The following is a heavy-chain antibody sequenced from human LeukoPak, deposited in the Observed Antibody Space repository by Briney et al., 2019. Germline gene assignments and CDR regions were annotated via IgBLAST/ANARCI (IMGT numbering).Heavy chain of an antibody. CDR1: GFTFTGYA. Sequence: GGSLRLSCAASGFTFTGYAMHWVRQAPGKGLEWVSIISYDGSTQYYADSVKGRFTISRHNSKNTLSLQINSLRSDDTAVYYCATSPGYSSSWYENWFDPWGQGTLVTVSS. D-gene: IGHD6-13*01. CDR3: ATSPGYSSSWYENWFDP. CDR2: ISYDGSTQ. V-gene: IGHV3-30-3*01. J-gene: IGHJ5*02.